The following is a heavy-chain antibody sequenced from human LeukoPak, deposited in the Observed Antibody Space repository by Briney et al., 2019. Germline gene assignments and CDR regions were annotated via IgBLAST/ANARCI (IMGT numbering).Heavy chain of an antibody. CDR2: IIPIFGSA. J-gene: IGHJ4*02. CDR1: GGTFSSYA. D-gene: IGHD7-27*01. CDR3: ASNSGIRGYFDY. Sequence: SVKVSCKASGGTFSSYAISWVRQAPGQGLEWMGGIIPIFGSANYAQKFQGRVTITADESTSTAYMELSSLRSEDTAVYYCASNSGIRGYFDYWGQGTLVTVSS. V-gene: IGHV1-69*01.